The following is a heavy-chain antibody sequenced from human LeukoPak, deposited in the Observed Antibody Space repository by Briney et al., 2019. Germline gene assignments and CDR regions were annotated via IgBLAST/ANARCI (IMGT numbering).Heavy chain of an antibody. J-gene: IGHJ4*02. CDR2: ISSSSSTI. V-gene: IGHV3-48*01. CDR3: ARGQTLTF. CDR1: GSTFSSYS. Sequence: QAGGSLRLSCAASGSTFSSYSMNWVRQAPGKGLEWVSYISSSSSTIYYADSVKGRFTISRDNAKNALYLQMNSLRAEDTGVYFCARGQTLTFWGQGTLVTVSS.